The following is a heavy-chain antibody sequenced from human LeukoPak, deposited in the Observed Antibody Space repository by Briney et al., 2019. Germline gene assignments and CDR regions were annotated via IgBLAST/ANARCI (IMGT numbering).Heavy chain of an antibody. CDR1: GGSISSGGYS. Sequence: SQTLSLTCAVSGGSISSGGYSWSWIRQPPGKGLEWIGYIYHSGSTYYNPSLKSRVTISVDRSKNQFSLNLRSVTAADTAVYYCAGIVIGDAGWFDPWGQGTLVTVSS. J-gene: IGHJ5*02. CDR2: IYHSGST. D-gene: IGHD3-16*02. V-gene: IGHV4-30-2*02. CDR3: AGIVIGDAGWFDP.